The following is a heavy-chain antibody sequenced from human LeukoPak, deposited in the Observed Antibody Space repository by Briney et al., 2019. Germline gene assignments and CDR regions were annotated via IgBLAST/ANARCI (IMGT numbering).Heavy chain of an antibody. Sequence: GASVKVSCKASGYTFTGYYLHWLRQAPGQGLEWMGRINPNSGGTNYAQKFQGRVTMTRDTSISTAYMELSRLRSDDTAMYYCARDGSPFSDSSGYYYEVYWGQGTLVTVSS. D-gene: IGHD3-22*01. CDR2: INPNSGGT. CDR3: ARDGSPFSDSSGYYYEVY. V-gene: IGHV1-2*06. J-gene: IGHJ4*02. CDR1: GYTFTGYY.